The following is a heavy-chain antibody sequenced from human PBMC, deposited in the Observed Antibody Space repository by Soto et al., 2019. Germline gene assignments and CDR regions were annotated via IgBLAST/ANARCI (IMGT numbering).Heavy chain of an antibody. J-gene: IGHJ3*02. CDR2: ISSSGRTI. CDR1: GFAVSDYY. V-gene: IGHV3-11*01. D-gene: IGHD6-19*01. Sequence: QVQLVESGGGLVKPGGPLRLSCAASGFAVSDYYMSWIRQAPGKGLEWVSYISSSGRTIYYADSVKGRFTISRDNAKKSLYMQMNSLRADVTAVYYGARSSGWYALGAFDIWGQGTLVTVSS. CDR3: ARSSGWYALGAFDI.